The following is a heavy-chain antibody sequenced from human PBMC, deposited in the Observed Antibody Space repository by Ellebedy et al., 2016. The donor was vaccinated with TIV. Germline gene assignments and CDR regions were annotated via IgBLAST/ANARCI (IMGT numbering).Heavy chain of an antibody. D-gene: IGHD3-3*01. J-gene: IGHJ3*02. CDR3: AREGYDFDI. CDR2: IYYSGST. V-gene: IGHV4-59*13. CDR1: GGSISSYY. Sequence: SETLSLTXPVSGGSISSYYWSWIRQPPGKGLEWIGYIYYSGSTNYNPSLKSRVTISVDTSKNQFSLKLSSVTAADTAVYYCAREGYDFDIWGQGTMVTVSS.